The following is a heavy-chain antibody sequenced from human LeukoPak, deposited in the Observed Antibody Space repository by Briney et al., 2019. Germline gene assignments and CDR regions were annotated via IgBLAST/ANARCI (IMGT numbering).Heavy chain of an antibody. D-gene: IGHD6-6*01. J-gene: IGHJ4*02. CDR1: GFTFSSHW. Sequence: PGGSLRLSCAASGFTFSSHWMHWVRQPPGKGLVGVSRINTDGSITTYADSVKGRFTISRDNAKNTLYLQMNSLRAEDTAVYYCVRDSSSLYWGQGTLVTVSS. V-gene: IGHV3-74*03. CDR2: INTDGSIT. CDR3: VRDSSSLY.